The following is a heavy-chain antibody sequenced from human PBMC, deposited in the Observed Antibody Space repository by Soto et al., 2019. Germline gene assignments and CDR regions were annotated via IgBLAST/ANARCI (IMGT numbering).Heavy chain of an antibody. Sequence: PSETLSLTCTVSGVSISGSRYYWGWIRQPPGRGLEWIGNIYYSGSTYYTPALKSRVTLSVDTSKNQFSLSLNSVTAADTAVYYCARGAIPPSGYGIAYAMDVWGQGTTVTSP. CDR3: ARGAIPPSGYGIAYAMDV. CDR2: IYYSGST. J-gene: IGHJ6*02. V-gene: IGHV4-39*01. D-gene: IGHD2-21*01. CDR1: GVSISGSRYY.